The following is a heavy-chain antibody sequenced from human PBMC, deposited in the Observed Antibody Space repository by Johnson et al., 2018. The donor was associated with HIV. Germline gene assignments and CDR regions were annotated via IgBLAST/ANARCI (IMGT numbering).Heavy chain of an antibody. CDR3: AKTDPSVTQEPFDI. V-gene: IGHV3-53*01. J-gene: IGHJ3*02. CDR2: IYSGGST. Sequence: VQLVESGGGLIQPGGSLRLSCAASGFTVSSNYMSWVRQAPGKGLEWVSVIYSGGSTYYADSVKGRFTISRDNSKNTLYLQMNSLRAEDTAVYYCAKTDPSVTQEPFDIWGQGTMVIVSS. D-gene: IGHD1-26*01. CDR1: GFTVSSNY.